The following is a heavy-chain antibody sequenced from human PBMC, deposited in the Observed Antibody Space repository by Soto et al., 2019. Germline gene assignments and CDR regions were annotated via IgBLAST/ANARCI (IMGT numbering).Heavy chain of an antibody. J-gene: IGHJ6*02. CDR2: IWYDGSNK. V-gene: IGHV3-33*01. D-gene: IGHD6-13*01. Sequence: GGSLRLSCAASGFTFSSYGMHWVRQAPGKGLEWVAVIWYDGSNKYYADSVKGRFTISRDNSKNTLYLQMNSLRAEDTAVYYCARSAASLSSMDVWGQGTTVTVSS. CDR3: ARSAASLSSMDV. CDR1: GFTFSSYG.